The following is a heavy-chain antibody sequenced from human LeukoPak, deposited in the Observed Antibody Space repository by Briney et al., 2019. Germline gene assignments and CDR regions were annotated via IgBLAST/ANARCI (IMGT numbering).Heavy chain of an antibody. V-gene: IGHV3-7*01. J-gene: IGHJ4*02. CDR2: IKQDGSEK. CDR1: GFTFSSYW. Sequence: GGSLRLSCAASGFTFSSYWMSWVRQAPGKGLEWVANIKQDGSEKYYVDSVKGRFTISRDSGKNSLYLQMNSLRAEDTAVYYCARTQYYYDSSGYGYYWGQGTLVTVSS. CDR3: ARTQYYYDSSGYGYY. D-gene: IGHD3-22*01.